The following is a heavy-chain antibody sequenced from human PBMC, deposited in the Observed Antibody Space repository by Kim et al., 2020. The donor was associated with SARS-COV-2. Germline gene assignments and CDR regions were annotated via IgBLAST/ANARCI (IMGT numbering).Heavy chain of an antibody. V-gene: IGHV3-30*18. CDR1: GFTFSSYG. CDR3: AKPLLWFRESIWDAFDI. J-gene: IGHJ3*02. CDR2: ISYDGSNK. D-gene: IGHD3-10*01. Sequence: GGSLRLSCAASGFTFSSYGMHWVRQAPGKGLEWVAVISYDGSNKYYADSVKGRFTISRDNSKNTLYLQMNSLRAEDTAVYYCAKPLLWFRESIWDAFDIWGQGTMVTVSS.